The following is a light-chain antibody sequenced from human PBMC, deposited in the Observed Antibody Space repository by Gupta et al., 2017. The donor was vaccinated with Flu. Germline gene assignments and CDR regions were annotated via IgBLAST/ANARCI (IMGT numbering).Light chain of an antibody. V-gene: IGKV3D-7*01. CDR2: GAS. Sequence: PGERVTLSCRASQSVSSSYLTWYQQKPGQAPRLLIYGASTRATSIPARFSGSGSGTEFTLTISSLQPEDFAVYYCQQDNNLPYTFGQGTKLEIK. J-gene: IGKJ2*01. CDR1: QSVSSSY. CDR3: QQDNNLPYT.